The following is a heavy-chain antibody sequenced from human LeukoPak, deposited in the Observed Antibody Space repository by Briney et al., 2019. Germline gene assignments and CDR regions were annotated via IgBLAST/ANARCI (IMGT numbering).Heavy chain of an antibody. V-gene: IGHV3-7*03. J-gene: IGHJ4*02. Sequence: GGSLRLSCAASGFSFNSYWMSWLRQAPGKGLEWVANIKQDGSEKYYVDSVKGRFTISRDNAKNSLYLQMNSLRAEDTAVYYCARVRAVAGYFDYWGQGTLVTVSS. CDR2: IKQDGSEK. D-gene: IGHD6-19*01. CDR1: GFSFNSYW. CDR3: ARVRAVAGYFDY.